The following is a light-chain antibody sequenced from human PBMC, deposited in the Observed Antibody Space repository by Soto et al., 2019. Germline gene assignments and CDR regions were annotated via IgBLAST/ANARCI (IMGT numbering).Light chain of an antibody. CDR2: LNSDGSH. CDR3: QTWGTGYWV. J-gene: IGLJ3*02. V-gene: IGLV4-69*01. Sequence: QLVLTQSPSASASLGASVKLTCTLSSGHSNYAIAWYQQQPEKGPRYLMKLNSDGSHTKGDGIPDRFSGSSSGAERYLSISSLQSEDEADYYCQTWGTGYWVFGGGTSSPS. CDR1: SGHSNYA.